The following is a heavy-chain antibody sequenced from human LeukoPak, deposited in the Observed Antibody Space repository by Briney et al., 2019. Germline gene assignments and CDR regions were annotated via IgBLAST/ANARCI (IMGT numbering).Heavy chain of an antibody. Sequence: GGSLRLSCAASGFTFSSYAMSWVRQAPGKGLEWVSVISGSGGTTYYADSVKGRFTISRDNSKNTLYLQMNSLRAEDTVVYYCAKDPHRSAVGPIDYWGQGTLVTVSS. CDR2: ISGSGGTT. CDR3: AKDPHRSAVGPIDY. J-gene: IGHJ4*02. D-gene: IGHD1-26*01. V-gene: IGHV3-23*01. CDR1: GFTFSSYA.